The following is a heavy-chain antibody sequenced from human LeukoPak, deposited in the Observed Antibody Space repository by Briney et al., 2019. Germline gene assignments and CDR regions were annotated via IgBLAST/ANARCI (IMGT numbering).Heavy chain of an antibody. CDR3: ARGPFGDLRGAFDI. CDR1: GYSISSGYY. V-gene: IGHV4-38-2*01. Sequence: PSETLSLTCAVSGYSISSGYYWGWIRQPPGKGLEWIGYIYYSGSTNYNPSLKSRVTISVDTSKNQFSLKLSSVTAADTAVYYCARGPFGDLRGAFDIWGQGTMVTVSS. CDR2: IYYSGST. D-gene: IGHD3-10*01. J-gene: IGHJ3*02.